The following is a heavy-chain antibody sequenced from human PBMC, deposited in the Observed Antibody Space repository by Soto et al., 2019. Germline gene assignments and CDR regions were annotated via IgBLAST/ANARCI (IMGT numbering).Heavy chain of an antibody. CDR1: GFTFSNYA. J-gene: IGHJ4*02. CDR2: ISGSGGRA. V-gene: IGHV3-23*01. Sequence: EVQLLDSGGGLVQPGGSLRLSCAASGFTFSNYAMTWVRQGPGTGLEWVSGISGSGGRAYYAYSVKGRFTITTDNSKSKLYLQMNSMRAEETDVNYCAKAYFVWSSEQPYYFDYWGQGTLVTVSS. D-gene: IGHD3-16*01. CDR3: AKAYFVWSSEQPYYFDY.